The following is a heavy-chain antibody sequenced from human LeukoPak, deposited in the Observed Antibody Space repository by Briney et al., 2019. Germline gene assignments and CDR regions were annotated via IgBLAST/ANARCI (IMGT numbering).Heavy chain of an antibody. J-gene: IGHJ4*02. V-gene: IGHV4-59*08. D-gene: IGHD6-13*01. CDR3: ASTYRGAAAIDY. Sequence: SETLSLTCTVSGGSISSYYWSWIRQPPGKGLEWIGYIYYSGSTNYNPSLKRRVTISVDTSKNQFSLKLSSVTAADAAVYYCASTYRGAAAIDYWGQGTLVTVSS. CDR1: GGSISSYY. CDR2: IYYSGST.